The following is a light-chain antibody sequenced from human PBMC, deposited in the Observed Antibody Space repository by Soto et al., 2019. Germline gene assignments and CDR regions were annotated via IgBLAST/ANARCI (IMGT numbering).Light chain of an antibody. J-gene: IGKJ2*01. CDR3: QQYYSTPYT. CDR2: WAS. CDR1: QSVLYSSKNKNY. Sequence: DIVMTQSPDSLAVSLGERATINCKSSQSVLYSSKNKNYLAWFQQQPGQPPKLLIYWASTRESGVPGRFSGSGSATDFPLTISSLQAEDVAVYYCQQYYSTPYTFGQGTKLEIK. V-gene: IGKV4-1*01.